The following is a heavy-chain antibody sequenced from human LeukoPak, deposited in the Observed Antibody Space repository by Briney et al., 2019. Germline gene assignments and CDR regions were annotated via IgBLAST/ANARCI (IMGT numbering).Heavy chain of an antibody. D-gene: IGHD2-2*01. CDR3: ARRSYCSSTSCFFDP. CDR1: GGSISSYY. V-gene: IGHV4-59*08. Sequence: SETLSLTCTVSGGSISSYYWSWIRQPPAKGLEWIGYIYYSGSTNYNPSLKSRVTISVDTSKNQFSLKLSSVTAADTAVYYCARRSYCSSTSCFFDPWGQGTLVTVSS. J-gene: IGHJ5*02. CDR2: IYYSGST.